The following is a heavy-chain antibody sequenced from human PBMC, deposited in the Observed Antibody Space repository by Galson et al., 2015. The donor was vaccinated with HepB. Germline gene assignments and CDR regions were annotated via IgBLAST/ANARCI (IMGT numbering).Heavy chain of an antibody. CDR3: AKAAQYRIVGVDY. D-gene: IGHD2-15*01. J-gene: IGHJ4*02. CDR1: GFTFSSYG. V-gene: IGHV3-30*18. CDR2: ISYDGSNK. Sequence: SLRLSCAASGFTFSSYGMHWVRQAPGKGLEWVAVISYDGSNKYYADSVKGRFTISRDNSKNTLYLQMNSLRAEDTAVYYCAKAAQYRIVGVDYWGQGTLVTVSS.